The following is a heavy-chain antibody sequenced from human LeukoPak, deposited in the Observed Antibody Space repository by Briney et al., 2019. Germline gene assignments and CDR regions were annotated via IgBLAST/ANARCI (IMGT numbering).Heavy chain of an antibody. D-gene: IGHD3-10*01. CDR3: ARGHSFRGGYVSRWLDP. V-gene: IGHV1-46*01. J-gene: IGHJ5*02. CDR1: GDSITSFH. Sequence: ASVMVSCKTAGDSITSFHMDRVRQAPGQCLEWMGMSDPSGGSTTYAQNFQGRVTMTRDTSTNTFYMELSSLRFDDTAIYFCARGHSFRGGYVSRWLDPWGQGTLVTVSS. CDR2: SDPSGGST.